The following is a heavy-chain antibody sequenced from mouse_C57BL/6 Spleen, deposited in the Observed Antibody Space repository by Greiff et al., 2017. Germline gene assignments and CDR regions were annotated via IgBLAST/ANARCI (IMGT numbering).Heavy chain of an antibody. D-gene: IGHD1-1*01. CDR2: IAPSDSYT. CDR1: GYTFTSYW. Sequence: QVQLQQPGAELVMPGASVKLSCKASGYTFTSYWMHWVKQRPGQGLEWIGEIAPSDSYTNSNQKLKGKTTLTVDKSSSTAYMQRSSLTSEDSAVYYCARSRYDGSSFYAMDDWGQGTSVTVSS. V-gene: IGHV1-69*01. CDR3: ARSRYDGSSFYAMDD. J-gene: IGHJ4*01.